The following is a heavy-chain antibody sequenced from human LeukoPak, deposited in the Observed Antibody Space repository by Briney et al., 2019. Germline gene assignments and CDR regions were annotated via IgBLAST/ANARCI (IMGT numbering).Heavy chain of an antibody. CDR3: ARHGIAVVGTGFDY. CDR1: GGPVSSSDYY. V-gene: IGHV4-39*01. CDR2: IYYSGST. Sequence: SETLSLTCTVSGGPVSSSDYYWGWIRQPPGKGLEWIGSIYYSGSTYYKPSLKSRVTISLDTPKKQFSLKLSSVTAADTAVYYCARHGIAVVGTGFDYWGQGTLVTVSS. J-gene: IGHJ4*02. D-gene: IGHD6-13*01.